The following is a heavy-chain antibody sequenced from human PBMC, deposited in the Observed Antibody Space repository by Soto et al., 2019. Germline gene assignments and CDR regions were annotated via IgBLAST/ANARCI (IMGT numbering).Heavy chain of an antibody. CDR1: GGSISSISYY. Sequence: SETLSLTCTFSGGSISSISYYWGWIRQPPGKGLEWIGTIYYSGSTYYNPSLKSRVTISVDTSKNQFSLKLSSVTAADTAVYYCARRVLTGYSFLWFDPWGQGTLVTVSS. V-gene: IGHV4-39*01. CDR2: IYYSGST. J-gene: IGHJ5*02. D-gene: IGHD3-9*01. CDR3: ARRVLTGYSFLWFDP.